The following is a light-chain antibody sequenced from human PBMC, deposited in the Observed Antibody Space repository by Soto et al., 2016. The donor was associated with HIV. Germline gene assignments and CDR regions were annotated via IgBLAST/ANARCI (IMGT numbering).Light chain of an antibody. V-gene: IGKV1-39*01. CDR2: AAS. Sequence: DIQMTQSPSSPSASVGDRVTITCRTSQSITDYLNWYQQKPGRAPKLLIYAASSLQSGVPARFSGSGSGTDFTLTISSLQPEDFATYFCQQSYNTPLTFGGGTKVEI. CDR1: QSITDY. J-gene: IGKJ4*01. CDR3: QQSYNTPLT.